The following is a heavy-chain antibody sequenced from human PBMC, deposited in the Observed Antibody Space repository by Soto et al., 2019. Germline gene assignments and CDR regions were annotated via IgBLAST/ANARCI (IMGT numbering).Heavy chain of an antibody. D-gene: IGHD1-26*01. CDR3: ARLISGTYSAWFDP. CDR1: GYTFTRYG. CDR2: ISADNVKT. V-gene: IGHV1-18*01. Sequence: QVQLVQSGAEVKKPGASVKVSCKASGYTFTRYGITWVRQAPGQGLEWMGWISADNVKTKYAQKIQGRVTMTTDTSTSTAYVELRSLRSDDTAVYYCARLISGTYSAWFDPWGQGTLVTVSS. J-gene: IGHJ5*02.